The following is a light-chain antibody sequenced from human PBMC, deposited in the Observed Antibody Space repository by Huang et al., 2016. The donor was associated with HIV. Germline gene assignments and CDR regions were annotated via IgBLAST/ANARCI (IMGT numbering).Light chain of an antibody. J-gene: IGKJ4*01. CDR3: QQYDNLPLT. CDR1: HDITNS. CDR2: DAS. Sequence: DIQMTQSPSSLSASVGDRVTITCQASHDITNSLNWYQQKPGKAPKLLIYDASNLQKGVPSRFSGSGSGTDFTFTISSLQPEDIATYYCQQYDNLPLTFGGGTKVEIK. V-gene: IGKV1-33*01.